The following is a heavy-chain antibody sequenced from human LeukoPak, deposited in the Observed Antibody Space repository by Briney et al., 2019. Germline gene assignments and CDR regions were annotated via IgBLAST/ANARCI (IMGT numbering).Heavy chain of an antibody. D-gene: IGHD2-8*01. CDR1: GGSISSGSYY. V-gene: IGHV4-61*01. Sequence: SETLSLTCTVSGGSISSGSYYWSWIRQPPGKGLEWIGYIYYSGSTNYNPSLKSRVTISVDTSKNQFSLKLSSVTAADTAVYYCAAPRRYCTNGVCYRPPWFDPWGQGTLVTVSS. CDR2: IYYSGST. CDR3: AAPRRYCTNGVCYRPPWFDP. J-gene: IGHJ5*02.